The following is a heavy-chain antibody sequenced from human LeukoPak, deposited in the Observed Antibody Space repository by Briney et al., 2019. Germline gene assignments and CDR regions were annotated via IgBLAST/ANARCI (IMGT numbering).Heavy chain of an antibody. CDR2: MNPNSGNT. V-gene: IGHV1-8*03. CDR3: ARDQGILTGRWPVGVLGAFDI. J-gene: IGHJ3*02. Sequence: ASVKVSCKASGYTFTSYDINWVRQATGQGLEWMGWMNPNSGNTGYAQKFQGGVTITRNTSISTAYMELSSLRSEDTAVYYCARDQGILTGRWPVGVLGAFDIWGQGTMVTVSS. CDR1: GYTFTSYD. D-gene: IGHD3-9*01.